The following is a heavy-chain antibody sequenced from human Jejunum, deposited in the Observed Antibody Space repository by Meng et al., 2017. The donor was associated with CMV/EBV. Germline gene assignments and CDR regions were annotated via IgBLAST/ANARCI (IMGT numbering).Heavy chain of an antibody. Sequence: WTCWVRQAPGKGQVWISRLHSDGSGSDYADSVKGRFTMSRDSAKNTLYLQMNSLRAEDTAVYYCVRGGRVAATSDYWGQGTLVTVSS. CDR3: VRGGRVAATSDY. D-gene: IGHD2-15*01. V-gene: IGHV3-74*01. CDR2: LHSDGSGS. CDR1: W. J-gene: IGHJ4*02.